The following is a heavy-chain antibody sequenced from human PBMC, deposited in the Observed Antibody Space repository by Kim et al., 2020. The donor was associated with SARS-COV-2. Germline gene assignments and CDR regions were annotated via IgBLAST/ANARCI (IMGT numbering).Heavy chain of an antibody. CDR2: IVPFIGTS. CDR1: RDTFNTYA. J-gene: IGHJ4*02. Sequence: SVKVSCKASRDTFNTYAISWVRQAPGQGLEWLGGIVPFIGTSDYAQKFQGRHTVTADDSTTTVYMELSSLRSDDTAVYFCARGGFSSSWRLDYWGQGTL. D-gene: IGHD6-13*01. V-gene: IGHV1-69*13. CDR3: ARGGFSSSWRLDY.